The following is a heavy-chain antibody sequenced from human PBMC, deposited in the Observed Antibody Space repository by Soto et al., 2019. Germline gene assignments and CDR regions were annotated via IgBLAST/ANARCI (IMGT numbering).Heavy chain of an antibody. V-gene: IGHV3-53*01. CDR3: VRVGPGAVAGTPHH. J-gene: IGHJ1*01. CDR1: GINITGHY. CDR2: FYDSRST. Sequence: EVQLVESGGGLVQPGESLRLSCEVSGINITGHYMGWARQAPGKGLEWISIFYDSRSTYYAASVKGRFTISSGTPKNALHLQMTSLKVDDTARYYCVRVGPGAVAGTPHHWGQGTPVTVSS. D-gene: IGHD6-19*01.